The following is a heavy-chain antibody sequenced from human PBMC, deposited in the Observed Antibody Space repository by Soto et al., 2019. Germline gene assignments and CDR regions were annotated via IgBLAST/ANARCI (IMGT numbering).Heavy chain of an antibody. Sequence: HPGGSLRLSCAASGFTFSSYAMIWVRQAPGKGLEWVSAISGSGGSTYYADSVKGRFTISRDNSKNTLYLQMNSLRAEDTAVYYCAKSFRIAARPFLGSGWFDPWGQGTLVTVSS. CDR1: GFTFSSYA. J-gene: IGHJ5*02. D-gene: IGHD6-6*01. V-gene: IGHV3-23*01. CDR2: ISGSGGST. CDR3: AKSFRIAARPFLGSGWFDP.